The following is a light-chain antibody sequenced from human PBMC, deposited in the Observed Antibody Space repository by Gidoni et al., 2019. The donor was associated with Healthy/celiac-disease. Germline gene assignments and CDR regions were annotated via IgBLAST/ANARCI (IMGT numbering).Light chain of an antibody. CDR3: QQSYSTPHT. V-gene: IGKV1-39*01. Sequence: IQITQSPSSLSASVVDRVTITCRASQSISSYLNWYQQKPGKAPKLLIYAASSLQSGVPSRFSGSGSGTDFTLTISSLQPEDFATYYCQQSYSTPHTFGQGTKLEIK. CDR1: QSISSY. J-gene: IGKJ2*01. CDR2: AAS.